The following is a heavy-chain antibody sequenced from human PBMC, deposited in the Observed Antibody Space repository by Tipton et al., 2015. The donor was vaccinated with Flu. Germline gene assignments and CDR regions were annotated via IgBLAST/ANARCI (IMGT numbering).Heavy chain of an antibody. D-gene: IGHD3-10*01. CDR3: ARDRSGSSSYYGAFDI. CDR2: IYTSGST. J-gene: IGHJ3*02. V-gene: IGHV4-61*02. CDR1: GGYINSGSYY. Sequence: TLSLTCTVSGGYINSGSYYWSWIRQPAGQGLQWIGRIYTSGSTNYNFSLNSRVTISVDTSKNQFYLRLTSVTAADTAIYYCARDRSGSSSYYGAFDIWGQGTMVNVSS.